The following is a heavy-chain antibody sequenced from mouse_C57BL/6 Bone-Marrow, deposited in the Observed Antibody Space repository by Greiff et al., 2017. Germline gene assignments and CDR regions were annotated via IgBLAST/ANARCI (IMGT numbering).Heavy chain of an antibody. V-gene: IGHV5-17*01. CDR2: ISSGSSTI. J-gene: IGHJ3*01. CDR1: GFTFSDYG. Sequence: EVKLMESGGGLVKPGGSLKLSCAASGFTFSDYGMHWVRQAPEKGLEWVAYISSGSSTIYYADTVKGRFTISRDNAKNTLFLQMTSLRSEDTAMYYCARDGYYGFAYWGQETLVTVSA. CDR3: ARDGYYGFAY. D-gene: IGHD2-3*01.